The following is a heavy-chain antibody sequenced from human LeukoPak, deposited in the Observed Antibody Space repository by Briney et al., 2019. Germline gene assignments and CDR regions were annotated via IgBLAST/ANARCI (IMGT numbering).Heavy chain of an antibody. CDR2: AYYRSKWYN. J-gene: IGHJ4*02. Sequence: SQTLSLTCAISGDSFSSSSAAWSWIRQSPSRGLEWLGRAYYRSKWYNNYAVSVKSRITINPDTSKNQFSLQLNSVTPEDTAVYYCAREETAGYYFDYWGQGTLVTVSS. CDR3: AREETAGYYFDY. D-gene: IGHD6-13*01. CDR1: GDSFSSSSAA. V-gene: IGHV6-1*01.